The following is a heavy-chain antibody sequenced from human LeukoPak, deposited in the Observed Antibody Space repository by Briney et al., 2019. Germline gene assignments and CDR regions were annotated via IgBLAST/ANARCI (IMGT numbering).Heavy chain of an antibody. Sequence: SETLSLTCTVSGGSISSYYWSWIRQPPGKGLEWIGYIYYSGSTNYNPSLKSRVTISVDTSKNQFSLKLSSVTAADTAVYYCARAYSSGYSYFDYWGQGTLVTVSS. D-gene: IGHD3-22*01. CDR3: ARAYSSGYSYFDY. J-gene: IGHJ4*02. CDR1: GGSISSYY. CDR2: IYYSGST. V-gene: IGHV4-59*01.